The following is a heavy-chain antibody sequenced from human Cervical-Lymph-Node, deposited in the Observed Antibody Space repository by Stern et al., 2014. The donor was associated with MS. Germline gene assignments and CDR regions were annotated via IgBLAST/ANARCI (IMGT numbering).Heavy chain of an antibody. D-gene: IGHD2-21*01. Sequence: QVQLGQSGAEVKKPGASVKVSCKASGYTFFDHYMHWVRQAPGQGLECMGWINPTNGGTNYAQKFQGRVTMTRDTSLNTFYMELSRLTSDDTAVYYCVRPARGVDYFDLWGRGTPVRVSS. J-gene: IGHJ2*01. CDR1: GYTFFDHY. CDR2: INPTNGGT. CDR3: VRPARGVDYFDL. V-gene: IGHV1-2*02.